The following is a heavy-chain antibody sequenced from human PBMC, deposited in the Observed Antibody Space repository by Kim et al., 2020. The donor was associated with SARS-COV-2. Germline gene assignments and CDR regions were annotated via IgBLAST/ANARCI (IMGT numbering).Heavy chain of an antibody. Sequence: GGSLRLSCVTSGFTFNDYAMHWVRQAPGKGLEWVSGISWNGVNIGYADSLKGRFIISRDNAKKSAYLEIDSLRAEDTALYYCAKGHGGSFYYDGLDVWG. J-gene: IGHJ6*04. D-gene: IGHD3-10*01. CDR1: GFTFNDYA. CDR3: AKGHGGSFYYDGLDV. CDR2: ISWNGVNI. V-gene: IGHV3-9*01.